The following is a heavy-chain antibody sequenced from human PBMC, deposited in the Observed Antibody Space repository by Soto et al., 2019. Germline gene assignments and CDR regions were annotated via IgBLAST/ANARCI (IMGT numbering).Heavy chain of an antibody. V-gene: IGHV1-69*13. Sequence: GASVKVSCKASGGTFSSYAISWVRQAPGQGLEWMGGIIPIFGTANYAQKFQGRVTITADESTSTAYMELSSLRSEDTAVYYCARARITMVRGDNYYYYGMDVWGQGTTLTISS. CDR2: IIPIFGTA. D-gene: IGHD3-10*01. CDR1: GGTFSSYA. J-gene: IGHJ6*02. CDR3: ARARITMVRGDNYYYYGMDV.